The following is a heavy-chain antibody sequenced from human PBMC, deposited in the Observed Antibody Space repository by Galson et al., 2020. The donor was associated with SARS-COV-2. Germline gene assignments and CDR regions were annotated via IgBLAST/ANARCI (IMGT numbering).Heavy chain of an antibody. CDR2: IWYDGSNK. V-gene: IGHV3-33*01. D-gene: IGHD5-18*01. J-gene: IGHJ6*02. Sequence: GGSLRLSCAASGFTFSSYGMHWVRQAPGKGLEWVAVIWYDGSNKYYADSVKGRFTISRDNSKNTLYLQMNSLRAEDTAVYYCARDLVADTAMVHYGMDVWGQGTTVTVSS. CDR1: GFTFSSYG. CDR3: ARDLVADTAMVHYGMDV.